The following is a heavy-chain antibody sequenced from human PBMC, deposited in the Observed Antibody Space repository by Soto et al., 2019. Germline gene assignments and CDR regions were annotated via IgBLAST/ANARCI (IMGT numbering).Heavy chain of an antibody. CDR1: GGSFSGYY. Sequence: PSETLSLTCAVYGGSFSGYYWSWIRQPPGKGLEWIGEINHSGSTNYNPSLKSRVTISVDTSKNQFSLKLSSVTAADTAVYYCARGGGRGSQNIVAFDYWGQGTLVTVSS. D-gene: IGHD3-16*02. CDR2: INHSGST. J-gene: IGHJ4*02. CDR3: ARGGGRGSQNIVAFDY. V-gene: IGHV4-34*01.